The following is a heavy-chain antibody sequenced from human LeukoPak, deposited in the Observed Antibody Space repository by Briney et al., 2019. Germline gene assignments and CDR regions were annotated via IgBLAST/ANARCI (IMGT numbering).Heavy chain of an antibody. D-gene: IGHD6-13*01. V-gene: IGHV4-61*02. CDR3: ARVNVAAADTDY. CDR2: IYTSGST. Sequence: PSETLSLTCTVSGGSISSGSYYWSWIRQPAGKGLEWIGRIYTSGSTNHNPSLKSRVTISVDTSKNQFSLKLSSVTAADTAVYYCARVNVAAADTDYWGQGTLVTVSS. CDR1: GGSISSGSYY. J-gene: IGHJ4*02.